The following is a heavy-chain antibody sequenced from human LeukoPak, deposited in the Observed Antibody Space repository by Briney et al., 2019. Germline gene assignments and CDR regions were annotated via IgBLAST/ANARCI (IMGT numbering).Heavy chain of an antibody. D-gene: IGHD3-9*01. CDR1: GGSISSSSYY. CDR2: IYYSGST. CDR3: ARQNYDILTGYPLYFDY. J-gene: IGHJ4*02. V-gene: IGHV4-39*01. Sequence: SETLSLTCTVSGGSISSSSYYWGWIRQPPGKGLEWIGSIYYSGSTYYDPSLKSRVTISVDTSKNQFSLKLSSVTAADTAVYYCARQNYDILTGYPLYFDYWGQGTLVTVSS.